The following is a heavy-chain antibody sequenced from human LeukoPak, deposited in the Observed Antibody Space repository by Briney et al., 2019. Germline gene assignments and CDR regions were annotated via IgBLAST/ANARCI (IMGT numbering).Heavy chain of an antibody. CDR1: GYTFTSYA. CDR3: ASGPLVVVAATLDY. Sequence: ASVTVSCKASGYTFTSYAMNWVRQAPGQGLEWMGWINTNTGNPTYAQGFTGRFVFSLDTSVSTAYLQISSLKAEDTAVYYCASGPLVVVAATLDYWGQGTLVTVSS. CDR2: INTNTGNP. J-gene: IGHJ4*02. D-gene: IGHD2-15*01. V-gene: IGHV7-4-1*02.